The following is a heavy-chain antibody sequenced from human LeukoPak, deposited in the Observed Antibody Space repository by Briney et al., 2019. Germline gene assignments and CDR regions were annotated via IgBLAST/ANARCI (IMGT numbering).Heavy chain of an antibody. J-gene: IGHJ4*02. D-gene: IGHD6-13*01. Sequence: GASVKVSCKASGYTFTYRYLHWVRQAPGQALEWMGWITPFNGNTNYAQKFQDRVTMTRDTSISTAYMELSRLRSDDTAVYYCARVVKQQLGIYYFDYWGQGTLVTVSS. CDR1: GYTFTYRY. V-gene: IGHV1-45*02. CDR2: ITPFNGNT. CDR3: ARVVKQQLGIYYFDY.